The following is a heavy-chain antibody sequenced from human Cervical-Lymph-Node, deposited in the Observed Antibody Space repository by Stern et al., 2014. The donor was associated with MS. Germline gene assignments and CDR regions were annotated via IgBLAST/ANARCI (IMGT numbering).Heavy chain of an antibody. CDR1: GYTLTELS. D-gene: IGHD3-3*01. Sequence: VQLGQSGAAVKKPGASVKVSCKVSGYTLTELSMHWVRQAPGKGLEWMGGFDPEDGETIYAQKFQGRVTMTEDTSTDTAYMELSSLRSEDTAVYYCATDRDDFRSGYSAPTKGYGLDVWGQGTTVTVTS. CDR3: ATDRDDFRSGYSAPTKGYGLDV. J-gene: IGHJ6*02. V-gene: IGHV1-24*01. CDR2: FDPEDGET.